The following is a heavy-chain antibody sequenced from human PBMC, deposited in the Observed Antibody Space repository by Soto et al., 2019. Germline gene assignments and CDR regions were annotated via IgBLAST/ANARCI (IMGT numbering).Heavy chain of an antibody. J-gene: IGHJ6*02. D-gene: IGHD5-12*01. CDR1: GGTFSSYA. Sequence: SVKVSCKASGGTFSSYAISWVRQAPGQGLEWMGGIIPVFGTANYAQKFQGRVTITADESTSTAYMELSSLRSEDTAVYYCARGRRVATIIVPYGMDVWGQGTTVTVSS. CDR2: IIPVFGTA. CDR3: ARGRRVATIIVPYGMDV. V-gene: IGHV1-69*13.